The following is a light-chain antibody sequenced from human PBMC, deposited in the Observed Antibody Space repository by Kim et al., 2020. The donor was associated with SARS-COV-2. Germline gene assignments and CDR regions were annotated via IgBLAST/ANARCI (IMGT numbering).Light chain of an antibody. CDR1: QSISVW. V-gene: IGKV1-5*01. CDR2: EAS. J-gene: IGKJ5*01. CDR3: QQYSTFPIT. Sequence: ASAGDRVTVTCRSSQSISVWLAWYQQKPGKAPKLLVSEASSLQTGVPSRFSGGGSGTEFTLTITSLQPDDSATYYCQQYSTFPITFGQGTRLEIK.